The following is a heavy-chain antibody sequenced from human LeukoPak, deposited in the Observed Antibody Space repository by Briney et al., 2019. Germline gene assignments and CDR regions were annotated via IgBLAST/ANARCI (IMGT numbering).Heavy chain of an antibody. J-gene: IGHJ4*02. V-gene: IGHV3-23*01. D-gene: IGHD3-22*01. Sequence: GGSLRLSCAASGFTFSSYAMNWVRQAPGKGLEWVSVISGSGGSTFYADSVKGRFTISRDNSKNTLFLQMNSLRAEDTAAYYCARHAFFDSTGYYYDFDYWGQGSLVTVSS. CDR3: ARHAFFDSTGYYYDFDY. CDR2: ISGSGGST. CDR1: GFTFSSYA.